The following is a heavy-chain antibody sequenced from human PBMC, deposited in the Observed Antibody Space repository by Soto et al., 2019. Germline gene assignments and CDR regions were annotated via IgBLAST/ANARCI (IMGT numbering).Heavy chain of an antibody. V-gene: IGHV4-4*02. J-gene: IGHJ4*02. CDR1: GVSLTSGNW. D-gene: IGHD3-10*01. Sequence: SETLSLTCAVSGVSLTSGNWWTWVRQSPQRGLEYIGEIFHDGTANYYPSFERRVAMSVDTSRNQFSLKLTSVTAADTAVYFCARLVYDTRLNYMYFDFWGPGTRVTVSS. CDR2: IFHDGTA. CDR3: ARLVYDTRLNYMYFDF.